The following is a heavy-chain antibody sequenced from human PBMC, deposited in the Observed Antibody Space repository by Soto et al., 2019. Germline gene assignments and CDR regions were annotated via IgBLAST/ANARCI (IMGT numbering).Heavy chain of an antibody. D-gene: IGHD3-10*01. J-gene: IGHJ3*02. CDR2: ISGSGGST. CDR3: AKTSMVRGVISLGNDAFDI. Sequence: EVQLLESGGGLVQPGGSLRLSCAACGFTFSSYARRWVRQAPGKGLEWVSAISGSGGSTYYADSVKGRFTISRDNSKNTLYLQMNSLRAEDTAVYYSAKTSMVRGVISLGNDAFDIWGQGTMVTVSS. V-gene: IGHV3-23*01. CDR1: GFTFSSYA.